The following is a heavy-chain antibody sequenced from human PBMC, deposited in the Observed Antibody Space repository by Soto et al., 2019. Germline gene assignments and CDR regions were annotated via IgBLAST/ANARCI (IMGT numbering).Heavy chain of an antibody. CDR1: GYTFTSYA. CDR3: ARDKSAVAGSFDY. V-gene: IGHV1-3*01. J-gene: IGHJ4*02. D-gene: IGHD6-19*01. Sequence: QVRLVQSGAEVKKPGASVKVSCKASGYTFTSYAMHWVRQAPGQRLEWMGWINAGNGNTKYSQKFQGRVTITRDTSASTAYMELSSLRSEDTAVYYCARDKSAVAGSFDYWGQGTLVTVSS. CDR2: INAGNGNT.